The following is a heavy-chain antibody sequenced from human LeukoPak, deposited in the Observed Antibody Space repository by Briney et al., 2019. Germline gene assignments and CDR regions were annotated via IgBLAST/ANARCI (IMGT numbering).Heavy chain of an antibody. CDR1: GGTFSSYA. J-gene: IGHJ3*02. D-gene: IGHD4-17*01. Sequence: SVKVSCKASGGTFSSYAISWVRQAHGQGLEWMGRIIPIFGTANYAQKFQGRVTITTDESTSTAYMELSSLRSEDTAVYYCASGVTTVTIDAFDIWGQGTMVTVSS. V-gene: IGHV1-69*05. CDR3: ASGVTTVTIDAFDI. CDR2: IIPIFGTA.